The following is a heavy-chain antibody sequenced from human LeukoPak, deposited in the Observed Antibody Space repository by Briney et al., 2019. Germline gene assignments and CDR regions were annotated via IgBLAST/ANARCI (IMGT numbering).Heavy chain of an antibody. J-gene: IGHJ6*03. CDR1: GFTFSSYS. V-gene: IGHV3-21*01. CDR2: ISSSSSYI. CDR3: ARGTSIAVAGRRNYYYYMDV. Sequence: PGGSLRLSCAASGFTFSSYSMNWVRQAPGKGLEWVSSISSSSSYIYYADSVKGRFTISRDNAKNSLYLQMNSLRAEDTAVYYCARGTSIAVAGRRNYYYYMDVWGKGTTVTVSS. D-gene: IGHD6-19*01.